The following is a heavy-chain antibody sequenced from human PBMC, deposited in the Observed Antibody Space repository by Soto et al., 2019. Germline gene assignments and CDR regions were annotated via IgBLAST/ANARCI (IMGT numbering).Heavy chain of an antibody. J-gene: IGHJ4*02. CDR2: ISGTGNNT. CDR1: GFTFNNYA. D-gene: IGHD2-2*01. V-gene: IGHV3-23*01. Sequence: GGSLRLSCAVSGFTFNNYAMTWVRQAPGKGLEWVSTISGTGNNTYYADSVKGRFTISRDNSKDTLYLQMYSLRAVDTAVYYCAKDLVGPNVVEPAAVLLDYWGQGTLVTVSS. CDR3: AKDLVGPNVVEPAAVLLDY.